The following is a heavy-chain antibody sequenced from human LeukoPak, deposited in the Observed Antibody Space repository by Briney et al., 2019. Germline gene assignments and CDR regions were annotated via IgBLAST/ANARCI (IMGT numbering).Heavy chain of an antibody. V-gene: IGHV3-7*03. CDR2: IKQDGSEK. D-gene: IGHD1-14*01. J-gene: IGHJ4*02. Sequence: GGSLRLSCAASGFTFSTYWMSWVRRAPGKGLELVANIKQDGSEKYYVDSVKGRFTISRDNAKNSLYLQVNSLRAEDTAVYYCAGNQRRLDYWGQGTLVTVSS. CDR1: GFTFSTYW. CDR3: AGNQRRLDY.